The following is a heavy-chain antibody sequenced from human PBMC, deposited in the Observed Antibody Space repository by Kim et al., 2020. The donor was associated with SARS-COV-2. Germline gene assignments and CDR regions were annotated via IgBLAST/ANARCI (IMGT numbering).Heavy chain of an antibody. CDR3: ARDYYSSSWHDAFDI. V-gene: IGHV3-20*03. D-gene: IGHD6-13*01. J-gene: IGHJ3*02. Sequence: DSVKDQFTSSVDNAKNSLYLQMNRLRAEDTALYYCARDYYSSSWHDAFDIWGQGTMVTVSS.